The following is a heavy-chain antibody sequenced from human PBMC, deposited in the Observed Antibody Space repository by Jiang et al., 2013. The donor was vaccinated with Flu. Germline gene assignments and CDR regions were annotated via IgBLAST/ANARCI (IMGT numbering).Heavy chain of an antibody. V-gene: IGHV1-18*04. D-gene: IGHD2-2*01. CDR1: GYTFTSYG. J-gene: IGHJ6*01. CDR3: ARRSTLQWDIVVVPAAMGYGMDV. CDR2: ISAYNGNT. Sequence: SGAEVKKPGASVKVSCKASGYTFTSYGISWVRQAPGQGLEWMGWISAYNGNTNYAQKLQGRVTMTTDTSTSTAYMELRSLRSDDTAVYYCARRSTLQWDIVVVPAAMGYGMDVWGPRGPRSPSPQ.